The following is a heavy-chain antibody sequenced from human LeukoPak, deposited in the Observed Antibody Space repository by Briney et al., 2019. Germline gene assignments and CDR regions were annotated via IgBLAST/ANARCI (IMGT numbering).Heavy chain of an antibody. CDR3: AKDDAWLLFGE. D-gene: IGHD3-10*02. CDR1: GFTFRSYG. Sequence: GGSLRLSCAASGFTFRSYGMHWVRQAPGKGLEWVAFIRYDGTNKYYADSVKGRFTISRDNSKNMLYLEVISLTADDTAVYYCAKDDAWLLFGEWSQGTLVTVSS. V-gene: IGHV3-30*02. CDR2: IRYDGTNK. J-gene: IGHJ4*02.